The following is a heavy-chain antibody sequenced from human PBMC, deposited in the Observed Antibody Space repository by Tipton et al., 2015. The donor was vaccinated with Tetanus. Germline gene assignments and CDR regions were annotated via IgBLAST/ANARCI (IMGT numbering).Heavy chain of an antibody. V-gene: IGHV1-18*01. J-gene: IGHJ6*03. CDR3: ARDVGRDYYDSSGYYMDV. CDR2: ISAYNGNT. Sequence: QSGAEVKKPGASVKVSCKASGYTFTSYGISWVRQAPEQGLEWMGWISAYNGNTNYAQKLQGRVTMTTDTSTSTAYMELRSLRSDDTAVYYCARDVGRDYYDSSGYYMDVWGKGTTVTVSS. CDR1: GYTFTSYG. D-gene: IGHD3-22*01.